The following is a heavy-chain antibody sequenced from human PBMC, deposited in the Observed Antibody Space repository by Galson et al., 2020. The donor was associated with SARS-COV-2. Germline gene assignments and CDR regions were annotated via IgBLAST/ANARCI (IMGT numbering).Heavy chain of an antibody. CDR3: ARDSQWELLDY. Sequence: ASVKVSCKASGYTSTSYGISWVRQPPGQGREWMGWISAYNGNTNYAQKLQGRVTMTTDTSTSTAYMELRSLRSDDTAVYYCARDSQWELLDYWGQGTLVTVSS. J-gene: IGHJ4*02. V-gene: IGHV1-18*04. D-gene: IGHD1-26*01. CDR1: GYTSTSYG. CDR2: ISAYNGNT.